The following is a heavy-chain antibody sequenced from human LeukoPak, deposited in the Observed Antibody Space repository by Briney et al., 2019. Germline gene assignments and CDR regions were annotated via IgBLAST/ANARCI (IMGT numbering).Heavy chain of an antibody. CDR3: ARGRRDDCSGGTCYPVWFDA. D-gene: IGHD2-15*01. J-gene: IGHJ5*02. Sequence: SGGSPRLSCAASGFTFSSYAMHWVRQAPGKGLEWVAVISYDGSNKYYADSVKGRFTISRDNANNLLHLQMNSLTVADTAVYFCARGRRDDCSGGTCYPVWFDAWGQGSLVTVSS. V-gene: IGHV3-30*04. CDR1: GFTFSSYA. CDR2: ISYDGSNK.